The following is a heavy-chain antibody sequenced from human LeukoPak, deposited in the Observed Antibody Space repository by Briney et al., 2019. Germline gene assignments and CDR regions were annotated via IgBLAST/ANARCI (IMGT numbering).Heavy chain of an antibody. Sequence: SETLSLTCSVSGYSISTLSNWGWIRQSPGKGLEWVASIYHGGSTYYNPSLRGRVTISMDTSKNQISLRLTSVTAADTAVYYCARAGSSGWYPNWFDPWGQGTLVTVSS. D-gene: IGHD6-19*01. CDR3: ARAGSSGWYPNWFDP. J-gene: IGHJ5*02. V-gene: IGHV4-38-2*02. CDR1: GYSISTLSN. CDR2: IYHGGST.